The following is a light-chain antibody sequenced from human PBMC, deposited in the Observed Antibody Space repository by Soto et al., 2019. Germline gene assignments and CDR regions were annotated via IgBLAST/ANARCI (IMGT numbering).Light chain of an antibody. Sequence: DIQMTQSPSSVSASVGDRVTITCRASQGINSWLAWYQQKTGKAPQLLIYAVSSLQSGVPSRFSGSRSRTDVTLTIRSLQPENVVSYYCQQANSFPITCGGGATVEL. J-gene: IGKJ4*01. CDR2: AVS. V-gene: IGKV1-12*01. CDR3: QQANSFPIT. CDR1: QGINSW.